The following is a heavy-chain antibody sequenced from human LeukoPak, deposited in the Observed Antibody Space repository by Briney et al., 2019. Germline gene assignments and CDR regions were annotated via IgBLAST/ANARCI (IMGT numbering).Heavy chain of an antibody. CDR1: GFTLSSYG. CDR3: AKDRTYYGSGSYYNGFDY. Sequence: GGSLRLSCAASGFTLSSYGMHWVRQAPGKGLEWVAFIRYDGSNKYYADSVKGRFTISRDNSKNTLYLQMNSLRAEDTAVYYCAKDRTYYGSGSYYNGFDYWGQGTLVTVSS. D-gene: IGHD3-10*01. V-gene: IGHV3-30*02. CDR2: IRYDGSNK. J-gene: IGHJ4*02.